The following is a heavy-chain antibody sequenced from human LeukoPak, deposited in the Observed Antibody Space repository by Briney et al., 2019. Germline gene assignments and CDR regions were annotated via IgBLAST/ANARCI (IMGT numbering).Heavy chain of an antibody. CDR2: IIPIFGTA. D-gene: IGHD6-13*01. CDR1: GYTFTSYG. J-gene: IGHJ6*03. Sequence: ASVKVSCKASGYTFTSYGISWVRQAPGQGLEWMGGIIPIFGTANYAQKFQGRVTITADKSTSTAYMELSSLRSEDTAVYYCARSDSSSWGHYYYYMDVWGKGTTVTVSS. CDR3: ARSDSSSWGHYYYYMDV. V-gene: IGHV1-69*06.